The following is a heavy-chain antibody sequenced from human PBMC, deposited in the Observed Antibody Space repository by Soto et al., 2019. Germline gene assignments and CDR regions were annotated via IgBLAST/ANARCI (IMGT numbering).Heavy chain of an antibody. V-gene: IGHV3-23*01. CDR1: GFTFGNYA. J-gene: IGHJ4*02. CDR2: ISGSADSS. Sequence: GGSLRLSYEASGFTFGNYAMSWVRQAPGKGLEWVSSISGSADSSYYADSVKGRFTVSRDNSKNTLYLQMNGLRADDTAEYYCAKGGGSCCFEYWGQGTLVTVSS. CDR3: AKGGGSCCFEY. D-gene: IGHD2-15*01.